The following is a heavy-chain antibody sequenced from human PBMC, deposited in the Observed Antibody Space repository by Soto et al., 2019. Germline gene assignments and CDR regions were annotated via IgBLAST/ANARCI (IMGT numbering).Heavy chain of an antibody. D-gene: IGHD3-22*01. CDR3: ARVVYYDSSGDYYYGMDV. CDR2: ISSSSSTI. V-gene: IGHV3-48*01. J-gene: IGHJ6*02. Sequence: GGSLRLSCAASGFTFSSYSMNWVRQAPGKGLEWVSYISSSSSTIYYADSVKGRFTISRDNAKNSLYLQMNSLRAEDTAVYYCARVVYYDSSGDYYYGMDVWGQGTTVTVS. CDR1: GFTFSSYS.